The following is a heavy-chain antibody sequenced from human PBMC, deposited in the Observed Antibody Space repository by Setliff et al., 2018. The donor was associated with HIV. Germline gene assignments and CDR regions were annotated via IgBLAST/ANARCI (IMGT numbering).Heavy chain of an antibody. J-gene: IGHJ4*02. CDR2: ISAYNGNR. D-gene: IGHD3-22*01. V-gene: IGHV1-18*01. CDR1: GYIFTGFG. Sequence: GASVKVSCKTFGYIFTGFGLTWVRQAPGQGLEWMGWISAYNGNRNYAQKVQDRVTMTTDTSTRTAYMELRSLRSDDTAVYYCVRDESSYYDSSGYLVFDHWGQGTLVTVSS. CDR3: VRDESSYYDSSGYLVFDH.